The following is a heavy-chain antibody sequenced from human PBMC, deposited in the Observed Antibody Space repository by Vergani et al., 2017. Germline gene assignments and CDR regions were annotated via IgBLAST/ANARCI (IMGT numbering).Heavy chain of an antibody. CDR2: IIPILGIA. J-gene: IGHJ5*02. CDR1: GGTSSSDT. CDR3: AGAVVVAATEAVGWFDP. D-gene: IGHD2-15*01. Sequence: QVQLVQSGAEVKKPGSSVKVSCKASGGTSSSDTISWVRQAPGQGLEWMGRIIPILGIANYAQKFQGRVTITADKSTSTAYMELSSLRSEDTAVYYCAGAVVVAATEAVGWFDPWGQGTLVTVSS. V-gene: IGHV1-69*02.